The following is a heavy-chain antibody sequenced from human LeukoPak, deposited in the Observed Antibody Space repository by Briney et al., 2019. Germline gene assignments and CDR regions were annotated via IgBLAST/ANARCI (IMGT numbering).Heavy chain of an antibody. J-gene: IGHJ4*02. Sequence: ASVKVSCKASGYTFTGYYMHWVRQAPGQGLEWIGWINLNSGGTNYAQKFQGRVTMTRDTSISTAYMELSRLRSDDTAVYYCARDGGWFEYYFDYWGQGTLVTVSS. CDR3: ARDGGWFEYYFDY. CDR1: GYTFTGYY. V-gene: IGHV1-2*02. D-gene: IGHD3-10*01. CDR2: INLNSGGT.